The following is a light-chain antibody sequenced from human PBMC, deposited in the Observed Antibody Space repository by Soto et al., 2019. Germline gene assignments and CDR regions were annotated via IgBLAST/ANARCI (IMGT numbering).Light chain of an antibody. J-gene: IGKJ1*01. V-gene: IGKV3-15*01. CDR1: QSVSSN. CDR3: QQYNNWPLT. Sequence: EILMTQSPATLSVSPGERATPSCRASQSVSSNLAWYQQKPGQSPRLLIYGASTRATGIPARFSGSGSGTEFTLTISSLQSEDFAVYYCQQYNNWPLTFGQGTKVDIK. CDR2: GAS.